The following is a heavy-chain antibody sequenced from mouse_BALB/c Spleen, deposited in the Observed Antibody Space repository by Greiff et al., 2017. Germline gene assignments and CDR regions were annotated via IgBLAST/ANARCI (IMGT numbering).Heavy chain of an antibody. V-gene: IGHV1-18*01. J-gene: IGHJ4*01. Sequence: VHVKQSGPELVKPGASVKISCKTSGYTFTEYTMHWVKQSHGKSLEWIGGINPNNGGTSYNQKFKGKATLTVDKSSSTAYMELRSLTSEDSAVYYCARSGYYGSRYYAMDYWGQGTSVTVSS. CDR3: ARSGYYGSRYYAMDY. CDR2: INPNNGGT. D-gene: IGHD1-1*01. CDR1: GYTFTEYT.